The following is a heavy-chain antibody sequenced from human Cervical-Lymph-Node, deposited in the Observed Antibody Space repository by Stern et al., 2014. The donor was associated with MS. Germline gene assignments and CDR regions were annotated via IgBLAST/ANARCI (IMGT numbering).Heavy chain of an antibody. J-gene: IGHJ6*02. CDR1: GGSISSDNYY. CDR3: ARDHFTSSLDV. D-gene: IGHD2-2*01. Sequence: QVQLQESGPGLVKPSQTLSLTCTVSGGSISSDNYYWTWIRQHPGKGLEWIGHIYYSGTTYYNPSLKSRVSTTVAPSKNLFSLRLSSVTAADSAVYYCARDHFTSSLDVWGQGTTVTVSS. V-gene: IGHV4-31*03. CDR2: IYYSGTT.